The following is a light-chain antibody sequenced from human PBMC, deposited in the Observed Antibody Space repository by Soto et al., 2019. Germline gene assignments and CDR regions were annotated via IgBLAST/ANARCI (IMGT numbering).Light chain of an antibody. Sequence: DIQMTQSPSTLSASVGDRVTITCRASQSISSWLAWYQQKPGKAPKLLIYKASSLECGVASRFSGSGFRTEFARTSSSLKCDDCSSKYCQQYKRLLTFGQGPTVQIK. J-gene: IGKJ1*01. CDR1: QSISSW. CDR3: QQYKRLLT. CDR2: KAS. V-gene: IGKV1-5*03.